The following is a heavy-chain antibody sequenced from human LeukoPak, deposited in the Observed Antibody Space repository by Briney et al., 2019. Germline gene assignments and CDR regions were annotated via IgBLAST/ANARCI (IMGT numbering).Heavy chain of an antibody. CDR3: AKIPSGSYNQYEY. D-gene: IGHD1-26*01. Sequence: PSETLSLTCTVSGGSISSHYWTWIRQPAEKGLEWIGRIHGSGSTNYNPSLESRATMSVDTSRNQFSLRLSSVTAADTAVYYCAKIPSGSYNQYEYWGQGTRVTVSS. V-gene: IGHV4-4*07. CDR2: IHGSGST. CDR1: GGSISSHY. J-gene: IGHJ4*02.